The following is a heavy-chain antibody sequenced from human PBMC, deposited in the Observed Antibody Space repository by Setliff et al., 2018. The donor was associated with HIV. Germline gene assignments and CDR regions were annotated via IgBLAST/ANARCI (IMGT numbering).Heavy chain of an antibody. D-gene: IGHD2-21*01. Sequence: SETLSLTCTIYGGSFSGYYWSWIRQHPGKGLEWIGYIYYSGSAYYNPSFSSRLIISLDTSSNQFSLKLSSVTAADTAIYYCARYHIGGIQYFQHWGQGALVTVSS. J-gene: IGHJ1*01. V-gene: IGHV4-31*03. CDR2: IYYSGSA. CDR1: GGSFSGYY. CDR3: ARYHIGGIQYFQH.